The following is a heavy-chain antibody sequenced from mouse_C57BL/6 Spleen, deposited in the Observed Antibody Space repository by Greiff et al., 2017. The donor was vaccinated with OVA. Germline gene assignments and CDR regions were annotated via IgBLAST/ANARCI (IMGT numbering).Heavy chain of an antibody. D-gene: IGHD1-1*01. CDR2: IRLKSDNYAT. V-gene: IGHV6-3*01. J-gene: IGHJ1*03. Sequence: EVKVEESGGGLVQPGGSMKLSCVASGFTFSNYWMNWVRQSPEKGLEWFAQIRLKSDNYATHYAESVKGRFTISRDDSKSSVYLQMNNLRAEDTGIYYCTGGYYGSSGYFDVWGTGTTVTVSS. CDR1: GFTFSNYW. CDR3: TGGYYGSSGYFDV.